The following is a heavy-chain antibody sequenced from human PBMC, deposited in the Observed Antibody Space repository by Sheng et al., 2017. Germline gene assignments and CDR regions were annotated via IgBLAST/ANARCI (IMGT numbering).Heavy chain of an antibody. CDR3: ARGHRVDVVVVAASRPGDY. CDR1: GGSFSGYY. Sequence: QVQLQQWGAGLLKPSETLSLTCAVYGGSFSGYYWSWIRQPPGKGLEWIGEINHSGSTNYNPSLKSRVTISVDTSKNQFSLKLSSVTAADTAVYYCARGHRVDVVVVAASRPGDYWGQGTLVTVSS. CDR2: INHSGST. J-gene: IGHJ4*02. V-gene: IGHV4-34*01. D-gene: IGHD2-15*01.